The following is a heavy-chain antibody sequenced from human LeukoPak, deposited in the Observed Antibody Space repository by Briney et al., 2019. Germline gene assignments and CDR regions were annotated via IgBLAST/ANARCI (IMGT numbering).Heavy chain of an antibody. CDR1: GFTFDDYA. J-gene: IGHJ4*02. CDR2: ISWNSGSI. Sequence: PGGSLRLFCAASGFTFDDYAMHWVRQTPGKGLEWVSGISWNSGSIGYADSLKGRFTISRDDAENSLYLQMNSLRAEDTALYYCAKDADIAVAGNFDYWGQGTLVTVSS. CDR3: AKDADIAVAGNFDY. V-gene: IGHV3-9*01. D-gene: IGHD6-19*01.